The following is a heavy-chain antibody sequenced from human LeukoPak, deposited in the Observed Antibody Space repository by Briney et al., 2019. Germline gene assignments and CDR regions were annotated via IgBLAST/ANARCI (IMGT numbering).Heavy chain of an antibody. J-gene: IGHJ5*02. V-gene: IGHV4-34*01. CDR2: INHSGST. CDR3: ARGKYCSGGSCYGRGWFDP. Sequence: SETLSLTCAVYGGSFSGYYWSWIRQPPGKGLEWIGEINHSGSTNYNPSLKSRVTISVDTSKNQFSLKLSSVTAADTAVYYCARGKYCSGGSCYGRGWFDPWGQGTLVTVSS. D-gene: IGHD2-15*01. CDR1: GGSFSGYY.